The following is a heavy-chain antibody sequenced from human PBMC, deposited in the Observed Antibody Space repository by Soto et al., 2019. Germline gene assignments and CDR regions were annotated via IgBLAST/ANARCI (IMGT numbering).Heavy chain of an antibody. J-gene: IGHJ3*02. D-gene: IGHD6-13*01. CDR1: GYNFANYW. V-gene: IGHV5-51*01. CDR3: AAGYTTGPDAFDI. Sequence: GESLKISCKGRGYNFANYWIGWVRQMPGKGLEWMGMIFPGDSDTKNSPSLQGQITMSVDKSDSSAYLQWRSRKASDTAMYYCAAGYTTGPDAFDIWGQGTMVTVSS. CDR2: IFPGDSDT.